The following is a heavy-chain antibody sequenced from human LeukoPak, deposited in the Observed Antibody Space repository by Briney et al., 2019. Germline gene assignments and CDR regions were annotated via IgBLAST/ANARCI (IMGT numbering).Heavy chain of an antibody. CDR2: IKQDGSEN. CDR1: GFTFSTYW. V-gene: IGHV3-7*01. J-gene: IGHJ4*02. D-gene: IGHD6-6*01. CDR3: AKDLWKYSSSSFDY. Sequence: PGGSLRLSCAASGFTFSTYWMSWVRQAPGKGLEWVANIKQDGSENYYVDSVKGRFTISRDNAKNSLYLQMNSLRAEDTALYYCAKDLWKYSSSSFDYWGQGTLVTVSS.